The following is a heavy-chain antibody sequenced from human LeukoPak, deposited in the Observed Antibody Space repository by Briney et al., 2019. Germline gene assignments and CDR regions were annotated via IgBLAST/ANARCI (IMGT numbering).Heavy chain of an antibody. J-gene: IGHJ4*02. CDR3: ASLSIVVVPAATLTDY. V-gene: IGHV3-30-3*01. CDR2: ISYDGSNK. Sequence: GGSLRLSCAASGFTFSSYAMHWVRQAPGKGLEWVAVISYDGSNKYYADSVKGRFTISRDNSKNTLYLQMNSLRAEDTAVYYCASLSIVVVPAATLTDYWGQGTLVTVSS. CDR1: GFTFSSYA. D-gene: IGHD2-2*01.